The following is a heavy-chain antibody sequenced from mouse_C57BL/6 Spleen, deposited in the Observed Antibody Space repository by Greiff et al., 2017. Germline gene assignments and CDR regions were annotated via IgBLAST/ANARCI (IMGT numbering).Heavy chain of an antibody. V-gene: IGHV1-7*01. Sequence: QVQLQQSGAELAKPGASVKLSCKASGYTFTSYWMHWVKQRPGQGLEWMGYINPSSGYNKYNQMFKDKATLTAAKYSSTAYMQLSSLTYEDAAVYYCARRAVYYDYDPYAMDYWGQGTSVPVSS. CDR1: GYTFTSYW. D-gene: IGHD2-4*01. CDR2: INPSSGYN. CDR3: ARRAVYYDYDPYAMDY. J-gene: IGHJ4*01.